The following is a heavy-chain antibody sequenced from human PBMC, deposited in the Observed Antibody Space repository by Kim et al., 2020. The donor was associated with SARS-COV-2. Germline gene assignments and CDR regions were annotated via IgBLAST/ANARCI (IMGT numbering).Heavy chain of an antibody. V-gene: IGHV5-51*01. CDR1: GYSFTSYW. Sequence: GESLKISCKGSGYSFTSYWIGWVRQMPGKGLEWMGIIYPGDSDTRYSPSFQGQVTISADKSISTAYLQWSSLKASDTAMYYCARLPPFYEQFYYGMDVWGQGTTVTVSS. D-gene: IGHD5-12*01. J-gene: IGHJ6*02. CDR3: ARLPPFYEQFYYGMDV. CDR2: IYPGDSDT.